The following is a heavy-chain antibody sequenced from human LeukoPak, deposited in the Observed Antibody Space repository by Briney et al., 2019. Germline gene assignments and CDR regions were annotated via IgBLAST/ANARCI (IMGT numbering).Heavy chain of an antibody. J-gene: IGHJ4*02. CDR1: GDTLTSYY. Sequence: ASVKVSCKASGDTLTSYYIHWVRQAPGQGLEWMGIISPSGDGTSYAQKFQGRVTMTRDTSTSTVYMELSSLRSEDTAVYYCARHPSDYWGQGTLVTVSS. V-gene: IGHV1-46*01. CDR3: ARHPSDY. CDR2: ISPSGDGT.